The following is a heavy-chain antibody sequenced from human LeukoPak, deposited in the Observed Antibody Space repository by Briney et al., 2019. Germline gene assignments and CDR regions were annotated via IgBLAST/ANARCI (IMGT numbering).Heavy chain of an antibody. CDR1: GGSISSGSYY. V-gene: IGHV4-61*02. Sequence: SETLSLTCTVSGGSISSGSYYWSWIRQPAGKGLEWIGRIYTSGSTNYNPSLKSRVTISVDTSKNQFSLKLSSVTAADTAVYYCARQIRFLEWLAAFDIWGQGTMVTVSS. D-gene: IGHD3-3*01. CDR2: IYTSGST. J-gene: IGHJ3*02. CDR3: ARQIRFLEWLAAFDI.